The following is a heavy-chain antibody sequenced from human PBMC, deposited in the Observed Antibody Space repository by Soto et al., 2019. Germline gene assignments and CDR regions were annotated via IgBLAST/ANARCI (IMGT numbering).Heavy chain of an antibody. D-gene: IGHD3-22*01. Sequence: LRLSCAASGFTFSSYGMHWVRQAPGKGLEWVAVIWYDGSNKYYADSVKGRFTISRDNSKNTLYLQMNSLRAEDTAVYYCARDLYYYDSSGYYYFDYYGMDDWGQGTTVTVSS. CDR3: ARDLYYYDSSGYYYFDYYGMDD. CDR2: IWYDGSNK. CDR1: GFTFSSYG. V-gene: IGHV3-33*01. J-gene: IGHJ6*02.